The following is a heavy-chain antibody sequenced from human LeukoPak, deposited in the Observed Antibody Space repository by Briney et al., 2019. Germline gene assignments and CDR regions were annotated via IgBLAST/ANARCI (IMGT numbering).Heavy chain of an antibody. Sequence: GASLRLSCTAAGSKSDYYDMSWVRRVREGVEEFGSGFTWGGDKTGYADSVGGRFAISRDNTKKPLYLQMSSLRAEDTALYYCARDPFCSSSTGCYFEDWFDPWGPGTLVTVSS. CDR3: ARDPFCSSSTGCYFEDWFDP. J-gene: IGHJ5*02. CDR2: FTWGGDKT. D-gene: IGHD2-2*01. V-gene: IGHV3-20*04. CDR1: GSKSDYYD.